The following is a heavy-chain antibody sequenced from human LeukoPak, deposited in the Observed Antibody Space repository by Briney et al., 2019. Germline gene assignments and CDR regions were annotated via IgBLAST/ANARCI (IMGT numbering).Heavy chain of an antibody. D-gene: IGHD1-26*01. Sequence: ASVKVSCKASGYTFTSYAMNWVRQAPGQGLEWMGWINTNTGNPTYAQGFTGRFVFSLDTSVSTAYLQISSLKAEDTAVYYCAREYRGATRRYYFDYWGQGTLVTVSS. CDR3: AREYRGATRRYYFDY. J-gene: IGHJ4*02. CDR2: INTNTGNP. V-gene: IGHV7-4-1*02. CDR1: GYTFTSYA.